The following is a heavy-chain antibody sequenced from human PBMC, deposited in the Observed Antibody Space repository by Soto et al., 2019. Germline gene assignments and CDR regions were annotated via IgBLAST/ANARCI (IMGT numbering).Heavy chain of an antibody. J-gene: IGHJ6*02. CDR2: IYYSGST. Sequence: QVQLQESGPGLVKPSQTLSLTCTVSGGSISSGGYYWSWIRQHPGKGLEWIGYIYYSGSTYYNPSRKRRVTISVDTSKNQSSLKRSSVTAADTAVYYCASSSTSLGMDVWGQGTTVTVSS. V-gene: IGHV4-31*03. CDR1: GGSISSGGYY. D-gene: IGHD2-2*01. CDR3: ASSSTSLGMDV.